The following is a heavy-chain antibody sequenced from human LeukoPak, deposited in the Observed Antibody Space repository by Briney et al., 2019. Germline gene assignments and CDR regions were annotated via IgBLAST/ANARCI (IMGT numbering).Heavy chain of an antibody. CDR1: GFSFSGYW. CDR2: IKQDGSVT. CDR3: AKDRAWGAFAY. Sequence: PRGSLRLSCAASGFSFSGYWMSWARQAPGKGLEWVANIKQDGSVTQYVDSVKGRFTISRDNAKNSVFLQMDSLRAEDTAVYYCAKDRAWGAFAYWGQGTLVTVSS. V-gene: IGHV3-7*01. J-gene: IGHJ4*02. D-gene: IGHD1-26*01.